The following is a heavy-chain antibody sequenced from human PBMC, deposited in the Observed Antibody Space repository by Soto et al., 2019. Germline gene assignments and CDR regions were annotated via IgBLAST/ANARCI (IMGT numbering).Heavy chain of an antibody. CDR2: ISHDGRNK. Sequence: QVQLVESGGGVVQPGRSLRLSCEGSGFIFGNYDMYWVRQAPGKGLEWVTKISHDGRNKDYEDSVQGRFTISRDNSRDTMYLEMNSLRPEDTAIYYCAKGGLPWWSQGIDFWGQGTLVTVSA. J-gene: IGHJ4*02. V-gene: IGHV3-30*18. D-gene: IGHD2-8*02. CDR3: AKGGLPWWSQGIDF. CDR1: GFIFGNYD.